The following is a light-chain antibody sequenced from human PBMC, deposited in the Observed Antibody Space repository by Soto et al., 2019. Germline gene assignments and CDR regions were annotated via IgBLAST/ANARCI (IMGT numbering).Light chain of an antibody. CDR3: QQYNKWLS. CDR1: QSVRSH. V-gene: IGKV3-15*01. Sequence: EIVMTQSPATLSVSPGERATLSCRASQSVRSHLAWYQQRPGQAPRLLINGASTRATGIPARFNGSGSGTEFTLTISSLQSEDFAVYYCQQYNKWLSFGGGTKVEIK. CDR2: GAS. J-gene: IGKJ4*01.